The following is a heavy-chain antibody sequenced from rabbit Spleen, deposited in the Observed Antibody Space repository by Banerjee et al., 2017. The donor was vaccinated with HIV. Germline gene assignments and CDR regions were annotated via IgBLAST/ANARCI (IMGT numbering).Heavy chain of an antibody. CDR1: GFSFSSSYY. Sequence: QEQLEESGGDLVKPEGSLTLTCTASGFSFSSSYYMCWVRQAPGKGLEWIACIYISGGSTFYANWAKGRFTISSHNAQNTLYLQVKSLTAADTATYFCARVGGVGVYGYATLWGPGTLVTVS. V-gene: IGHV1S45*01. D-gene: IGHD6-1*01. CDR3: ARVGGVGVYGYATL. CDR2: IYISGGST. J-gene: IGHJ6*01.